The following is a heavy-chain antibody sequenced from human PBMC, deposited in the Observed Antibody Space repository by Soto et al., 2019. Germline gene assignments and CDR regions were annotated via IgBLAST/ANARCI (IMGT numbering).Heavy chain of an antibody. Sequence: SETLSLTCTVSGGSISSGGYYWSWIRQHPGKGLEWIGYIYYSGSTYYNPSLKSRVTISVDTSKNQFSLKLSSVTAADTAVYYCARTPSLRTGTTSREFNWFDPWGQGTLVTVSS. CDR2: IYYSGST. J-gene: IGHJ5*02. V-gene: IGHV4-31*03. CDR1: GGSISSGGYY. D-gene: IGHD1-7*01. CDR3: ARTPSLRTGTTSREFNWFDP.